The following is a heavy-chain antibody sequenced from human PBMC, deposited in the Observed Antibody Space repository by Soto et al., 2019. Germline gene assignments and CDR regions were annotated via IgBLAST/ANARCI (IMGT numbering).Heavy chain of an antibody. J-gene: IGHJ6*02. CDR1: GGSFSGYY. CDR3: ARELGYCSGGSCFRYYYYGMDV. Sequence: SETLSLTCAVYGGSFSGYYWSWIRQPPGKGLEWIGEINHSGSTNYNPSLKSRVAISVDTSKNQFSLKLSSVTAADTAVYYCARELGYCSGGSCFRYYYYGMDVWGQGTTVTVSS. D-gene: IGHD2-15*01. CDR2: INHSGST. V-gene: IGHV4-34*01.